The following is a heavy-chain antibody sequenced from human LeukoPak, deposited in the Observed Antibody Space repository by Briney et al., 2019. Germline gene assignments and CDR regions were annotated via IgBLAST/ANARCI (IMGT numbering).Heavy chain of an antibody. CDR3: AKCMSSTGVCLNFDY. CDR2: IGSDSAT. V-gene: IGHV3-23*01. CDR1: GFTFFNYA. Sequence: PGGSLRLSCEASGFTFFNYAMSWVRQAPGKGPQWVSGIGSDSATFYTDSVKGRFTISRDNSKNTVYLHIDSLGAEDTAVYYCAKCMSSTGVCLNFDYWGQGILVAVST. D-gene: IGHD2-21*02. J-gene: IGHJ4*02.